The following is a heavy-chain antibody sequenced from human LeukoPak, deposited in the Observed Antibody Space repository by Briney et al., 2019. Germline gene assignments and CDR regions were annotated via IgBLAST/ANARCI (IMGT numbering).Heavy chain of an antibody. J-gene: IGHJ6*02. CDR2: SNDKGDYT. V-gene: IGHV3-23*01. CDR3: AKAREASRLRYGMDV. CDR1: GFTFSSNA. Sequence: PGGSLRLSCAASGFTFSSNAMNWVRQAPGKGLEWVSGSNDKGDYTYYADSVRGRFTISRDNSKNMLYLQMNSLRVEDKALYYCAKAREASRLRYGMDVWGQGTTVTVSS. D-gene: IGHD3-16*01.